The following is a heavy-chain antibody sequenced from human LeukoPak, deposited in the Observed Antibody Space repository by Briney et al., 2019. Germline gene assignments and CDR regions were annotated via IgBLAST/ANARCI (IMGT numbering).Heavy chain of an antibody. Sequence: GASVKVSCRVSGYTLTALSMHWVRQATGQGLEWMGWMNPNSGNTGYAQKFQGRDTITRNTSISTAYMELSSLRSEDTAVYYCARGGSYDAFDIWGQGTMVTVSS. D-gene: IGHD1-26*01. CDR3: ARGGSYDAFDI. J-gene: IGHJ3*02. CDR1: GYTLTALS. CDR2: MNPNSGNT. V-gene: IGHV1-8*03.